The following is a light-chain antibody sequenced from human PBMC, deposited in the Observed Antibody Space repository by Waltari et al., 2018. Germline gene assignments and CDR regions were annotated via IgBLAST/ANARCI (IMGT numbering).Light chain of an antibody. CDR3: SSYAGSNNLGV. V-gene: IGLV2-8*01. CDR1: SSDVGGYNY. J-gene: IGLJ2*01. Sequence: QSALTQPPSAFGSPGQSVTISCTGTSSDVGGYNYVPWYQQHPGKAPKLMIYEVNKRPSGVPDRFSGSKSGNTASLTVSGLQAEDEADYYCSSYAGSNNLGVFGGGTKLTVL. CDR2: EVN.